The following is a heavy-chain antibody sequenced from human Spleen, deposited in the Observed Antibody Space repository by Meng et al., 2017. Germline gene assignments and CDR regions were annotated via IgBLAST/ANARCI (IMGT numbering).Heavy chain of an antibody. CDR3: ARLGTTTSGY. J-gene: IGHJ4*02. D-gene: IGHD2/OR15-2a*01. Sequence: VQLVESGGGLVKPGGSLRLSCAASGLTFSIYWMYWVRQGPGKGLVWVSRISSDGSITSYADSVKGRFTISRDNAKNTLYLQMNSLRAEDMGVYYCARLGTTTSGYWGQGTLVTVSS. V-gene: IGHV3-74*02. CDR1: GLTFSIYW. CDR2: ISSDGSIT.